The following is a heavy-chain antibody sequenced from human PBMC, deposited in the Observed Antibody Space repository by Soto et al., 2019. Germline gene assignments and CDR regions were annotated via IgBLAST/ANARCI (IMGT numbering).Heavy chain of an antibody. CDR2: ISYDGSNK. D-gene: IGHD7-27*01. V-gene: IGHV3-30*18. CDR1: GFTFSSYG. CDR3: AKVPEKANWGFRYYYYGMDV. J-gene: IGHJ6*02. Sequence: GGSLRLSCAASGFTFSSYGMHWVRQAPGKGLEWVAVISYDGSNKYYADSVKGRFTISRDNSKNTLYLQMNSLRAEDTAVYYCAKVPEKANWGFRYYYYGMDVWGQGTTVTVSS.